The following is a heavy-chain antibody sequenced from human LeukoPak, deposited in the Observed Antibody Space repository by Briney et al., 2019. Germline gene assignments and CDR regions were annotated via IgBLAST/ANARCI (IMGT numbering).Heavy chain of an antibody. CDR1: GYTFTSYY. D-gene: IGHD5-18*01. CDR3: ARFLPDTADDY. CDR2: INPSGGST. V-gene: IGHV1-46*01. Sequence: GASVKVPCKASGYTFTSYYMHWVRQAPGQGLEWLGIINPSGGSTSYAQKFQGRVTMTRDMSTSTVYMELNRLRSDDTAIYYCARFLPDTADDYWGQGTLVTVSS. J-gene: IGHJ4*02.